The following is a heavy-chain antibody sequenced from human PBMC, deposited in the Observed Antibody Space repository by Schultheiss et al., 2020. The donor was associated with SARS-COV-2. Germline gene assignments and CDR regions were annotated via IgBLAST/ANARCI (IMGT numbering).Heavy chain of an antibody. CDR3: AKESPSREYSSSNFDY. J-gene: IGHJ4*02. CDR2: INPNSGGT. CDR1: GYTFTGYY. D-gene: IGHD6-6*01. Sequence: ASVKVSCKASGYTFTGYYMHWVRQAPGQGLEWMGWINPNSGGTNYAQKFQGRVTMTRDTSISTAYMELSRLRSDDTAVYYCAKESPSREYSSSNFDYWGQGTLVTVSS. V-gene: IGHV1-2*02.